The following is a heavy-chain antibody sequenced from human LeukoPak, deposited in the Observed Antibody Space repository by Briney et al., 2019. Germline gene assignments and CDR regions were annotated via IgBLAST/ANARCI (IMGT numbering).Heavy chain of an antibody. D-gene: IGHD5-12*01. V-gene: IGHV4-59*08. CDR2: IYYSGST. J-gene: IGHJ5*02. CDR3: ARQGGYDHRIKYNWFDP. Sequence: SETLSLTCTVSGGFISSYYWSWIRQPPGKGLEWIGYIYYSGSTNYNPSLKSRVTISVDTSKNQFSLKLSSVTAADTAVYYCARQGGYDHRIKYNWFDPWGQGTLVTVSS. CDR1: GGFISSYY.